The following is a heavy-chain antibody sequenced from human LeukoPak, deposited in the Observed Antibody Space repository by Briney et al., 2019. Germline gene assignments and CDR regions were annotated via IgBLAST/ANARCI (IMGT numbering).Heavy chain of an antibody. Sequence: GGSLRLSCAASGFTFNNYTMNWVRQAPGKGLEWVSSISSSSSYIYQADSAKGRFTVSRDNAKNSLYLQMNILRAEDTAVYYCAKSEEYSYGRTYFDYWGQGTLVTVSS. D-gene: IGHD5-18*01. CDR1: GFTFNNYT. V-gene: IGHV3-21*01. CDR2: ISSSSSYI. J-gene: IGHJ4*02. CDR3: AKSEEYSYGRTYFDY.